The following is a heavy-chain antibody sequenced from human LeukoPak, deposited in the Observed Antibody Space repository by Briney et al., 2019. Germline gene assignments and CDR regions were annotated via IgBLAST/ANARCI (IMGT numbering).Heavy chain of an antibody. V-gene: IGHV3-7*01. CDR1: GFTFSSNW. CDR3: ASDGAYAMAV. J-gene: IGHJ6*02. D-gene: IGHD1-26*01. CDR2: IKEDGSGT. Sequence: PGGSLRLSCAASGFTFSSNWMNWVRQAPGKGLEWVANIKEDGSGTYYVDSVKGRFTISRDNAKNSLYLQMNSLRAEDTAVYYCASDGAYAMAVWGQGTTVTVSS.